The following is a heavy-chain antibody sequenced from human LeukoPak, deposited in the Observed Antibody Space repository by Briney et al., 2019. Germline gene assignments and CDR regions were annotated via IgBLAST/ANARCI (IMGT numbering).Heavy chain of an antibody. CDR3: ARRSNWNLS. J-gene: IGHJ5*02. D-gene: IGHD1-1*01. V-gene: IGHV4-39*07. CDR1: GGSISTITYY. CDR2: MYYRGNT. Sequence: SETLSLTCTVSGGSISTITYYWGWIRQPPGKGLEWVGHMYYRGNTFYNPSLKSRVTISVDTSKNQFSLKLSSVTAADTAVYYCARRSNWNLSWGQGTLVTVSS.